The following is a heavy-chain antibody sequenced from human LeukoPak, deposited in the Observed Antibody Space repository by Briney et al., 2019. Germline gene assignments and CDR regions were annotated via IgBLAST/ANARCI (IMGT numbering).Heavy chain of an antibody. V-gene: IGHV4-4*09. CDR1: GGSINSYY. D-gene: IGHD3-10*01. CDR3: ARAPYGSGSYDAFDI. CDR2: IYPSGST. Sequence: PSETLSLTCTVSGGSINSYYWSWIRQPPGKGLEWIGYIYPSGSTYYNPSLKSRVTISVDTSKNQFSLKLSSVTAADTAVYYCARAPYGSGSYDAFDIWGQGTMVTVSS. J-gene: IGHJ3*02.